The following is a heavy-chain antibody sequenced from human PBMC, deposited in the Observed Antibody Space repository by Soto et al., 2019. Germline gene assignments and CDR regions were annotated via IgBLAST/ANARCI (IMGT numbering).Heavy chain of an antibody. CDR3: ARESEDLTSNFDY. CDR1: GLTFTRYS. J-gene: IGHJ4*02. V-gene: IGHV3-21*06. Sequence: LRLSCAASGLTFTRYSMNWVRQAPGKGLEWVSSISSTTNYIYYGDSMKGRFTISRDNAKNSLYLEMNSLRAEDTAVYYCARESEDLTSNFDYWGQGTLVTVSS. CDR2: ISSTTNYI.